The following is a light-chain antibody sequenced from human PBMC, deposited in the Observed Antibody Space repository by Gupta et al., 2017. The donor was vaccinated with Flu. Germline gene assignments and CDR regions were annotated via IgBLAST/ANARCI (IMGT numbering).Light chain of an antibody. J-gene: IGLJ1*01. CDR2: DVS. Sequence: QSALTQPASVSGSPGQSITISCTGTSNDVGGYNYVSWYQQHPGKAPKFIIYDVSNRPSGVSNRFSGSKSGDTASLTISGLQAEDEADYYCSSYTRGDTGVFGTGTKVTVL. V-gene: IGLV2-14*01. CDR3: SSYTRGDTGV. CDR1: SNDVGGYNY.